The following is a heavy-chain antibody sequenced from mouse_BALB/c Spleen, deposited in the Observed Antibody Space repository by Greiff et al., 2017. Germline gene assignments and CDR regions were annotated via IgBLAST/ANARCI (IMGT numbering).Heavy chain of an antibody. CDR3: ARAQYYYGSKGYAMDY. CDR1: GFTFSSYA. Sequence: EVNLVESGGGLVKPGGSLKLSCAASGFTFSSYAMSWVRQTPEKRLEWVASISSGGSTYYPDSVKGRFTISRDNARNILYLQMSSLRSEDTAMYYCARAQYYYGSKGYAMDYWGQGTSVTVSS. D-gene: IGHD1-1*01. V-gene: IGHV5-6-5*01. CDR2: ISSGGST. J-gene: IGHJ4*01.